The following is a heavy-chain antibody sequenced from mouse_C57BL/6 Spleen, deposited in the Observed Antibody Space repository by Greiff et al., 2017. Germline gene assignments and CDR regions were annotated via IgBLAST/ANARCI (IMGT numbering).Heavy chain of an antibody. Sequence: EVMLVESGGGLVKPGGSLKLSCAASGFTFSSYAMSWVRQTPEKRLEWVATISDGGSYTYYTDNVKGRFTISRDNAKNNLYLQMSHLKSEETAMYYCARYGSNYGFAYWGQGTLVTVSA. D-gene: IGHD2-5*01. CDR2: ISDGGSYT. V-gene: IGHV5-4*03. CDR3: ARYGSNYGFAY. CDR1: GFTFSSYA. J-gene: IGHJ3*01.